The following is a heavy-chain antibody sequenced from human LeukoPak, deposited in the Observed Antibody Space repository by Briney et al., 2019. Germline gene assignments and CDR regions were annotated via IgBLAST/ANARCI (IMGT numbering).Heavy chain of an antibody. V-gene: IGHV1-69*05. D-gene: IGHD3-22*01. CDR3: ARGGEANYYDTSGYYLYYY. J-gene: IGHJ4*02. CDR2: IIPIFGTA. CDR1: GYTFTSHD. Sequence: ASVKVSCKASGYTFTSHDINWVRQATGQGLEWMGGIIPIFGTANYAQKFQGRVTITTDESTSTAYMELSSLRSEDTAVYYCARGGEANYYDTSGYYLYYYWGQGTLVTVSS.